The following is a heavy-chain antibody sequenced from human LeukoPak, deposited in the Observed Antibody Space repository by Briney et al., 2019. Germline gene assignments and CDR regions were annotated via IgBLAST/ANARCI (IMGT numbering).Heavy chain of an antibody. CDR2: IYYSGST. V-gene: IGHV4-59*12. Sequence: SETLSLTCTVSGGSISSYYWSWIRQPPGKGLEWIGYIYYSGSTNYNPSLKSRVTISVDTSKNQFSLKLSSVTAADTAVYYCARVSAKVFPYYFDYWGQGTLVTVSS. CDR3: ARVSAKVFPYYFDY. D-gene: IGHD2-21*01. J-gene: IGHJ4*02. CDR1: GGSISSYY.